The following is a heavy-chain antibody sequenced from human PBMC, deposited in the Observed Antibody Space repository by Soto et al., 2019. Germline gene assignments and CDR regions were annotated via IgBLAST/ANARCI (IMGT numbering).Heavy chain of an antibody. Sequence: SVKVSCTASGGTFSSYAISWVRQAPGQGLEWMGGIIPIFGTANYAQKFQGRVTITADESTSTAYMELSSLRSEDTAVYYCARGWGVVGPADDGPYYGMDVWGQGTTVTVA. V-gene: IGHV1-69*13. J-gene: IGHJ6*02. D-gene: IGHD2-2*01. CDR3: ARGWGVVGPADDGPYYGMDV. CDR1: GGTFSSYA. CDR2: IIPIFGTA.